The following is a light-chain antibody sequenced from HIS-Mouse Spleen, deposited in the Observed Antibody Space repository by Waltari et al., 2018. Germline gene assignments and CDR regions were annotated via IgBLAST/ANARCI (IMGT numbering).Light chain of an antibody. V-gene: IGLV3-10*01. J-gene: IGLJ2*01. Sequence: SYELTQPPSVSVSPGQTARITCPGAALHKKSAYWYQQKSGQAPVLVIYEDSKRPSGIPERFSGSSSGTMATLTISGAQVEDEADYYCYSTDSSGNHRVFGGGTKLTVL. CDR2: EDS. CDR3: YSTDSSGNHRV. CDR1: ALHKKS.